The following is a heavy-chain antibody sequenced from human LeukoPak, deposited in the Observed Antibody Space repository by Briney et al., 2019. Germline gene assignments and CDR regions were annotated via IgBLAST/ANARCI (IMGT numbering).Heavy chain of an antibody. CDR3: ARDPSSRSGGYAYYYYGMDV. CDR1: GYIFSSHA. J-gene: IGHJ6*02. CDR2: INAGNGNT. D-gene: IGHD5-12*01. V-gene: IGHV1-3*01. Sequence: ASVKVACKASGYIFSSHAIHWVRQAPGQRLEWMGWINAGNGNTKYSQKFQGRVTITRDTSASTAYMELSSLRSEDTAVYYCARDPSSRSGGYAYYYYGMDVWGQGTTVTVSS.